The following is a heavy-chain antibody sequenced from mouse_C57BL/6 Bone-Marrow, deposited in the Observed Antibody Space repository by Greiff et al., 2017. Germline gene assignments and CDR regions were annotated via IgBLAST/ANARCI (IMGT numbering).Heavy chain of an antibody. J-gene: IGHJ1*03. CDR2: ISSGGDYI. CDR3: TRGTGTVGYFDV. CDR1: GFTFSSYA. Sequence: EVQGVESGEGLVKPGGSLKLSCAASGFTFSSYAMSWVRQTPEKRLEWVAYISSGGDYIYYADTVKGRFTISSDNARNTLYLQMSSLKSEDTAMYYCTRGTGTVGYFDVWGTGTTVTVSS. V-gene: IGHV5-9-1*02. D-gene: IGHD4-1*01.